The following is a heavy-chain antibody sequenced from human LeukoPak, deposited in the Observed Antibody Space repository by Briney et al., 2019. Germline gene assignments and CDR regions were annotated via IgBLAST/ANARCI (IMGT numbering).Heavy chain of an antibody. V-gene: IGHV3-30-3*01. CDR3: ARSITIFGVGWTGFDY. D-gene: IGHD3-3*01. CDR1: GFTFSSYA. Sequence: GGSLRLSCAASGFTFSSYAMHWVRQAPGKGLERVAVISYDGSNKYYADSVKGRFTISRDNSKNTLYLQMNSLRAEDTAVYYCARSITIFGVGWTGFDYWGQGTLVTVSS. J-gene: IGHJ4*02. CDR2: ISYDGSNK.